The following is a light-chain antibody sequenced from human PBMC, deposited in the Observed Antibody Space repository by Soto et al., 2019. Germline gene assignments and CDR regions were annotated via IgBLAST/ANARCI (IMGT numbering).Light chain of an antibody. V-gene: IGKV3-20*01. CDR3: QQYGSSPPSST. CDR1: QTISRNY. CDR2: GAS. J-gene: IGKJ5*01. Sequence: ELVLTQSPGTLSLSPGERATVSCRASQTISRNYLVWYQKKPGQAPRLLIYGASTRATGIPDRFTGSGSGTDFTLTITRLEPEDFAVYYCQQYGSSPPSSTFGQGTRLEIK.